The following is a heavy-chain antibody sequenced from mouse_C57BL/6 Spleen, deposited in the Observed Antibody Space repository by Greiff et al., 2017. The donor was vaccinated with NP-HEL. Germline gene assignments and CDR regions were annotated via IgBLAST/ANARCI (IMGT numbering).Heavy chain of an antibody. Sequence: EVQVVESGGGLVKPGGSLKLSCAASGFTFSDYGMHWVRQAPEKGLEWVAYISSGSSTIYYADTVKGRFTISRDNAKNTLFLQMTSLRSEDTAMYYCARWKLGAYYFDDWGKGTTLTVSS. D-gene: IGHD3-1*01. V-gene: IGHV5-17*01. CDR1: GFTFSDYG. CDR2: ISSGSSTI. J-gene: IGHJ2*01. CDR3: ARWKLGAYYFDD.